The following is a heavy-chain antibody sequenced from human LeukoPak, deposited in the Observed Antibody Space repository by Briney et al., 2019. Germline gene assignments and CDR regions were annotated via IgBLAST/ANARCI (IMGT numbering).Heavy chain of an antibody. CDR3: ARDLGNIVLMVYATGIDY. CDR1: GFTFSSYG. CDR2: IWYDGSNK. V-gene: IGHV3-33*01. D-gene: IGHD2-8*01. Sequence: HPGGSLRLSCAATGFTFSSYGMHWVRQAPGKGLEWVAVIWYDGSNKYYADSVKGRFTISRDNSKNTLYLQMNSLRAEDTAVYYCARDLGNIVLMVYATGIDYWGQGTLVTVSS. J-gene: IGHJ4*02.